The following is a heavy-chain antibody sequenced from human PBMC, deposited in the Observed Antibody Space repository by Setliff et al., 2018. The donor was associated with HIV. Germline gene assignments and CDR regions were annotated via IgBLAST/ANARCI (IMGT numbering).Heavy chain of an antibody. Sequence: PSETLSLTCTVSGGSISSYYWSWIRQPPGKGLEWLGHIYSSGSTNYNPSLKSRVTISVDTSKNQFSLKLYSVTAADTAVYYCARQPLVSAIGFEAFDIWGQGTKVTVSS. CDR3: ARQPLVSAIGFEAFDI. D-gene: IGHD1-26*01. CDR2: IYSSGST. CDR1: GGSISSYY. V-gene: IGHV4-59*08. J-gene: IGHJ3*02.